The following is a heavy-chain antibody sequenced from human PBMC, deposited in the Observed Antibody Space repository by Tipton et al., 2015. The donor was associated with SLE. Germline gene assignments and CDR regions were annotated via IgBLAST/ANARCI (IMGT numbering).Heavy chain of an antibody. Sequence: TLSLTCSVSGGPFTLHYWTWIRQAPGKGLEWIGYVQYNGYTNYNPFLKSRVTMLMDTSENQFSLRLRSVTAADTAVYFCARASEVSGTTPMVFDYWGQGARVAVSS. CDR3: ARASEVSGTTPMVFDY. V-gene: IGHV4-59*11. CDR2: VQYNGYT. CDR1: GGPFTLHY. J-gene: IGHJ4*02. D-gene: IGHD1-20*01.